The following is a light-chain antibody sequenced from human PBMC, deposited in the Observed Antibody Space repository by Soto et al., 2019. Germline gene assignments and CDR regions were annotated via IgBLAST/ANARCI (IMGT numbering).Light chain of an antibody. CDR3: QPRSNWPWT. Sequence: EMVLTQSPATLSSSPGERATLSCRASQSISRYLAWYQQKPGQAPRLLIYDASNRATGIPARFSGSGSGTDFTLTISSLEPEDFAVYYCQPRSNWPWTFGQGTKVEIK. V-gene: IGKV3-11*01. CDR1: QSISRY. J-gene: IGKJ1*01. CDR2: DAS.